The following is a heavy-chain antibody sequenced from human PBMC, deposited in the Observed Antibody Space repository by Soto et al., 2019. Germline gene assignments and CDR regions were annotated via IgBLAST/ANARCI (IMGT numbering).Heavy chain of an antibody. D-gene: IGHD1-26*01. V-gene: IGHV3-48*03. J-gene: IGHJ5*02. Sequence: GGSQRLSCAGSGFSFSSYEMNWVRQAPGKGLEWVSYISSSGSDIYYADSVKARFTISRDNAQNFLYLQMNSLRAEDTAVYYCASLSGSYGFDPWGQGTLVTVSS. CDR2: ISSSGSDI. CDR1: GFSFSSYE. CDR3: ASLSGSYGFDP.